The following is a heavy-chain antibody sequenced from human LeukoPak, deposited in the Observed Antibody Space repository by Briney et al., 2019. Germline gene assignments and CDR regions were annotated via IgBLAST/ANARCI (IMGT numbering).Heavy chain of an antibody. CDR3: ARGREVYSSSPLSTMDV. D-gene: IGHD4-11*01. J-gene: IGHJ6*02. CDR2: INHSGST. Sequence: PSETLSLTCTVSGYSISSGYYWGWIRQPPGKGLEWIGEINHSGSTNYNPSLKSRVTISVDTSKNQFSLKLSSVTAADTAVYYCARGREVYSSSPLSTMDVWGQGTTVTVSS. V-gene: IGHV4-38-2*02. CDR1: GYSISSGYY.